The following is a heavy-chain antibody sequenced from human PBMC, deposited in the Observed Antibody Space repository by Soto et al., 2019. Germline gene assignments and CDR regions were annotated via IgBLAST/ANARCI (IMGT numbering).Heavy chain of an antibody. D-gene: IGHD2-15*01. Sequence: PSETLSLTCTVSGGSVSSGSYYWSWIRQPPGKGLEWIGYIYYRGGTNYNPSLKSRVTISVDTSKKQFSLKLSSVTAADTAVNYCARDPKGYGYFDYWGQGTLVTVSS. CDR1: GGSVSSGSYY. CDR3: ARDPKGYGYFDY. J-gene: IGHJ4*02. CDR2: IYYRGGT. V-gene: IGHV4-61*01.